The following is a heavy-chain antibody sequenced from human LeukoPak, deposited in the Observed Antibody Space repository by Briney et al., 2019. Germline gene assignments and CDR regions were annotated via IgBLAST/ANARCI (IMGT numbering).Heavy chain of an antibody. CDR3: ARDSLQYSSSWYDSSFDY. D-gene: IGHD6-13*01. Sequence: GGSLRLSCAASGFTFSSYEMNWVRQAPGKGLEWVSYISSSGSTIYYADSVKGRFTISRDNAKSSLYLQMNSLRAEDTAVYYCARDSLQYSSSWYDSSFDYWGQGTLVTVSS. CDR1: GFTFSSYE. CDR2: ISSSGSTI. V-gene: IGHV3-48*03. J-gene: IGHJ4*02.